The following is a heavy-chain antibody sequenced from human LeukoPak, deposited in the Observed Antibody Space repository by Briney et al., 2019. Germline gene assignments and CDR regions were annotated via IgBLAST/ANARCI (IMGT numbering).Heavy chain of an antibody. D-gene: IGHD6-19*01. J-gene: IGHJ5*02. Sequence: SETLSLTCTVSGGSISSYYWSWIRQPPGKGLEWIGYIYYSGSTNYNPSLKSRVTISVDTSKNQFSLKLSSVTAADTAVYYCARGGSSGWYSHGNWFDPWGQGTLVTVSS. V-gene: IGHV4-59*01. CDR1: GGSISSYY. CDR3: ARGGSSGWYSHGNWFDP. CDR2: IYYSGST.